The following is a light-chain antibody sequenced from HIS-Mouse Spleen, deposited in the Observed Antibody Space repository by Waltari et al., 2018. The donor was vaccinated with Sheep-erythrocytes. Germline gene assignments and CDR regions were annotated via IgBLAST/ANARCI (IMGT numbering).Light chain of an antibody. CDR3: AAWDDSLSGVV. J-gene: IGLJ2*01. CDR1: SPNIGSNY. CDR2: RNN. Sequence: QSVLIQPPSASGPPGQRVTISCSGSSPNIGSNYVYWYQQLPGTAPKLLIYRNNQRPSGVPDRFSGSKSGTSASLSISGLRSEDEADYYCAAWDDSLSGVVFGGGTKLTVL. V-gene: IGLV1-47*01.